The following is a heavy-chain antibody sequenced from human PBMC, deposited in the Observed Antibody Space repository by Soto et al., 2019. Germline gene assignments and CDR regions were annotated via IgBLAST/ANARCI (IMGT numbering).Heavy chain of an antibody. CDR2: ISGAVRST. Sequence: EVQLLESGGGLVQPGGSLRLSCAASGFTFNNYAMNWVRQAPGKGLEWVSVISGAVRSTSYADSVKGRFTISRDNSKNTLYLQMNSLRAEDTAVYYCARDGGVGATKVLGAFDIWGQGTMVTVSS. D-gene: IGHD1-26*01. CDR1: GFTFNNYA. V-gene: IGHV3-23*01. J-gene: IGHJ3*02. CDR3: ARDGGVGATKVLGAFDI.